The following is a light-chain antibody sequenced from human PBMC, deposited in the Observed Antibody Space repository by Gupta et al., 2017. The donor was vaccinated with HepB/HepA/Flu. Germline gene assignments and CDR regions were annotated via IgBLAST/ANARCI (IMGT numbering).Light chain of an antibody. CDR1: KLGDKY. Sequence: SYALPQPPSVSVSPGQTASITCSGDKLGDKYACRYQQKPGQFPVLVIYKDSKRPAGSPGRFSGSNSGNAATLTIRGTKARDEDDYYWQAGDSSNVVFGGGTKLTVL. CDR3: QAGDSSNVV. J-gene: IGLJ2*01. V-gene: IGLV3-1*01. CDR2: KDS.